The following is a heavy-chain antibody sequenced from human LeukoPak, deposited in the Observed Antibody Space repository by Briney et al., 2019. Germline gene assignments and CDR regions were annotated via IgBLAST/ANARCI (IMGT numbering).Heavy chain of an antibody. CDR2: ISGSGGST. CDR3: AKASTNWGKFYLDY. Sequence: GGSLRLSCAASGFTFSSYAMSWVRQAPGKGLEWVSAISGSGGSTYYADSVKSRFTISRDNSKNTLYLQMNSLRAEDTAVYYCAKASTNWGKFYLDYWGQGTLVTVSS. V-gene: IGHV3-23*01. CDR1: GFTFSSYA. D-gene: IGHD7-27*01. J-gene: IGHJ4*02.